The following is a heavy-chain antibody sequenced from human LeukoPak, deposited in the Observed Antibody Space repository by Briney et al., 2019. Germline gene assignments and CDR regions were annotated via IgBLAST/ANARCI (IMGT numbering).Heavy chain of an antibody. CDR3: ARDWYSSGWSDY. CDR1: GGSISSGGYY. D-gene: IGHD6-19*01. CDR2: IYYSGST. J-gene: IGHJ4*02. V-gene: IGHV4-31*03. Sequence: SETLSLTCTVSGGSISSGGYYWSWIRQHPGKGLEWIGYIYYSGSTYYNPSLKSRVTISVDTYKNQFSLKLSSVTAADTAVYYCARDWYSSGWSDYWGQGTLVTVSS.